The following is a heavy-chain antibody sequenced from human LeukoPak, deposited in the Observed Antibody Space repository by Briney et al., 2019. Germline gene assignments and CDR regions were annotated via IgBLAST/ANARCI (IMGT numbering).Heavy chain of an antibody. Sequence: SVKVSCKASGGTFSSNVIGWLRQAPGQGLEWMGRIIPIIGTPDYAQKFQGRVTITADKSTNTAYMELTSLKSDDTAVYYCARAGGSSWYVSLYYWGQGTLVTVSS. D-gene: IGHD6-13*01. CDR1: GGTFSSNV. CDR2: IIPIIGTP. CDR3: ARAGGSSWYVSLYY. V-gene: IGHV1-69*04. J-gene: IGHJ4*02.